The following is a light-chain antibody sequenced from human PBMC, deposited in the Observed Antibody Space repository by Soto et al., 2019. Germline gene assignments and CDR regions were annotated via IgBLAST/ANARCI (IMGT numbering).Light chain of an antibody. Sequence: QSVLTQPASVSGSPGQPITISCTGTSSDVGGYNFVSWYQQHPGKAPKPMIYEVNNRPSGVSNRFSGSKSGNTASLTISGLQAEDEADYYCSSWTSSTTQVLGGGTKVTVL. CDR3: SSWTSSTTQV. J-gene: IGLJ3*02. CDR2: EVN. CDR1: SSDVGGYNF. V-gene: IGLV2-14*01.